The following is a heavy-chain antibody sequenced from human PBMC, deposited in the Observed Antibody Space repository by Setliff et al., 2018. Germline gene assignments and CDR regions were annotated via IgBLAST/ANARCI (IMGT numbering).Heavy chain of an antibody. CDR1: GFRFTSFG. Sequence: ASVKVSCKTSGFRFTSFGFSWVRQAPGQGLEWMGWISPYSGESNYAQKFQDRLTVTADTSTKTTYMELRSLTPDDTAVYFCTRSRGPRVVLAADFDFWSQGTRVTVSS. D-gene: IGHD3-16*01. CDR2: ISPYSGES. J-gene: IGHJ4*02. CDR3: TRSRGPRVVLAADFDF. V-gene: IGHV1-18*01.